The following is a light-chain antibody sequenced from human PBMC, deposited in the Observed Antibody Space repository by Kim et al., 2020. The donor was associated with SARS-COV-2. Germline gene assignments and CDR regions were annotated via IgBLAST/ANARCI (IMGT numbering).Light chain of an antibody. J-gene: IGKJ4*01. CDR3: QQSYSIPLT. V-gene: IGKV1-39*01. Sequence: DIQMTQSPSSLSASVGDRVTITCRASQSISGYLNWYQQKPGKAPKLLIYTTSSLQSGVPSRFSGSGSGTDFTLTISSLQPEDFATYYCQQSYSIPLTFGGGTKLEI. CDR2: TTS. CDR1: QSISGY.